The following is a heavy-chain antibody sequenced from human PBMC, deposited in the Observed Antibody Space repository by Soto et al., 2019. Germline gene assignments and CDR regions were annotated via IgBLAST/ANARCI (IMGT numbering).Heavy chain of an antibody. CDR3: ARGAARSY. CDR1: GGTXISYA. D-gene: IGHD6-6*01. Sequence: SXKVSFKASGGTXISYASRLVRQAPGQGLEWMGGIIPIFGTANYAQKFQGRVTITADESTSTAYIELRSLRSEDTAVYYCARGAARSYWGQGTLLTVSP. J-gene: IGHJ4*02. CDR2: IIPIFGTA. V-gene: IGHV1-69*13.